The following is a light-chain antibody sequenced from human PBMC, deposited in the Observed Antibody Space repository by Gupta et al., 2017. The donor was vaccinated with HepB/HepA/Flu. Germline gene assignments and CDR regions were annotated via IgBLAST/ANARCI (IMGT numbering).Light chain of an antibody. Sequence: QSALPQPASVSGSPGQSTTISCTGTTSDVGGYNYVSWYQQHPGKAPKLMIYDVSNRPSGVSNRFSGSKSGNTASLTISGLQAEDGADYYCSSYTSSSTVVFGGGTKLTVL. J-gene: IGLJ2*01. V-gene: IGLV2-14*01. CDR3: SSYTSSSTVV. CDR1: TSDVGGYNY. CDR2: DVS.